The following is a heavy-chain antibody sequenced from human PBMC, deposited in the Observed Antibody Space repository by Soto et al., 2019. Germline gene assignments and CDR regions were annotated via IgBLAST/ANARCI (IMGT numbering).Heavy chain of an antibody. CDR3: ARSVVPAANDYYYYGMDV. Sequence: GGSLRLSCAASGFTFSSYAMHWVRQAPGKGLEWVAVISYDGSNKYYADSVKGRFTISRDNSKNTLYLQMNSLRAEDTAVYYCARSVVPAANDYYYYGMDVWGQGTTVTV. D-gene: IGHD2-2*01. CDR2: ISYDGSNK. CDR1: GFTFSSYA. J-gene: IGHJ6*02. V-gene: IGHV3-30-3*01.